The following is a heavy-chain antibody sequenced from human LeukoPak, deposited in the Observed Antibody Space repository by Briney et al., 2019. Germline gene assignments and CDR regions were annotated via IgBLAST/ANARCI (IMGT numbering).Heavy chain of an antibody. V-gene: IGHV4-59*01. D-gene: IGHD5-18*01. CDR3: ASLTVLGYSYGYFDY. J-gene: IGHJ4*02. CDR1: GGSISSYY. Sequence: SETLSLTSTVSGGSISSYYWSWIRQPPGKGLEWIGYIYYSGSTNYNPSLKSRVTISVDTSKNQFSLKLSSVTAADTAVYYCASLTVLGYSYGYFDYWGQGTLVTVSS. CDR2: IYYSGST.